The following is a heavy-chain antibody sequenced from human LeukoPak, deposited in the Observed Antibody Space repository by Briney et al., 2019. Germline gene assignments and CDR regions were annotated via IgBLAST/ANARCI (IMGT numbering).Heavy chain of an antibody. J-gene: IGHJ6*04. CDR3: ARGLVRGLTEYPYYYYGMDV. D-gene: IGHD3-10*01. V-gene: IGHV4-34*01. CDR1: GGSFSGYY. Sequence: PSETLSLTCAVYGGSFSGYYWSWIRQPPGKGLEWIGEINHSGSTNYNPSLKSRLTISVDTSKNQFSLNLSSVTAADTAVYYCARGLVRGLTEYPYYYYGMDVWGKGTTVTVSS. CDR2: INHSGST.